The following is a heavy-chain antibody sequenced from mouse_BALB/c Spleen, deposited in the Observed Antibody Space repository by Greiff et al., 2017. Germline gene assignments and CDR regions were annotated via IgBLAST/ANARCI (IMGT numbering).Heavy chain of an antibody. D-gene: IGHD4-1*02. CDR2: ISDGGSYT. Sequence: DVKLVESGGGLVKPGGSLKLSCAASGFTFSDYYMYWVRQTPEKRLEWVATISDGGSYTYYPDSVKGRFTISRDNAKNNLYLQMSSLKSEDTAMYYCARDLPTGDYWGQGTSVTVSS. CDR3: ARDLPTGDY. J-gene: IGHJ4*01. V-gene: IGHV5-4*02. CDR1: GFTFSDYY.